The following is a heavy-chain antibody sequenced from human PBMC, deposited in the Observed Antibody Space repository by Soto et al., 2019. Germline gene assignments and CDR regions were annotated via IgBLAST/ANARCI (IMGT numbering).Heavy chain of an antibody. CDR1: GGTFSSYA. J-gene: IGHJ6*02. Sequence: QVQLVQSGAEVKKPGSSVKVSCKASGGTFSSYAISWVRQAPGQGLEWMGGIIPIFGTANYAQKFQGRVTITADESTSTAYMELSSLRSEDTAVYYCARGEGDWVPDYYYGMDVWGQGTTVTVSS. V-gene: IGHV1-69*12. D-gene: IGHD3-16*01. CDR2: IIPIFGTA. CDR3: ARGEGDWVPDYYYGMDV.